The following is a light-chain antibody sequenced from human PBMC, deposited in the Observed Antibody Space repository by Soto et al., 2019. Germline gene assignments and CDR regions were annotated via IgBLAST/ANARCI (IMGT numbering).Light chain of an antibody. V-gene: IGKV1-5*01. Sequence: DIQMTQSPSTLSASVGDRVTITCRASQSITNRLAWYQQKPGKAPKVLIYDASSLESGVPSRFTGSGSGTEFALTISSLQPDDFATYWCQHYGGMWTFGQGTKVDIK. CDR1: QSITNR. J-gene: IGKJ1*01. CDR3: QHYGGMWT. CDR2: DAS.